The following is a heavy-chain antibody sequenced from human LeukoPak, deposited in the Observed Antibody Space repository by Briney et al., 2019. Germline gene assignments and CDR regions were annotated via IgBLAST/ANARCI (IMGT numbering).Heavy chain of an antibody. CDR2: INQDGSGK. Sequence: GESLRLSCAASGFTFSSHWMSWVRQAPGKGLEWVANINQDGSGKNYVDSVKGRFTISRDNAKNSLYLQMNSLRADDTAVYYCTRGHDWGQGTLVTVSS. V-gene: IGHV3-7*01. CDR1: GFTFSSHW. CDR3: TRGHD. J-gene: IGHJ4*02.